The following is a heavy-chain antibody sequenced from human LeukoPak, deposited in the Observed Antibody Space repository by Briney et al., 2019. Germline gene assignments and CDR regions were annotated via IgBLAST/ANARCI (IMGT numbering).Heavy chain of an antibody. CDR2: IYYSGST. J-gene: IGHJ4*02. CDR3: ARHLRLGELSPFDY. Sequence: PSETLSLTCTVTGGSISSYYCSWIRQPPGKGLEWIGYIYYSGSTNYNPSLKSRVTISVDTSKNQFSLKLSSVTAADTAVYYCARHLRLGELSPFDYWGQGTLVTVSS. CDR1: GGSISSYY. D-gene: IGHD3-16*02. V-gene: IGHV4-59*01.